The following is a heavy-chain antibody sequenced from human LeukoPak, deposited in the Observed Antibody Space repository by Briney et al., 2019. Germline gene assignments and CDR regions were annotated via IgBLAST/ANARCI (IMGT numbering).Heavy chain of an antibody. CDR2: SRNKANSYTT. D-gene: IGHD3-22*01. V-gene: IGHV3-72*01. Sequence: GGSLSLSCAASGFTFSDHYMDWVRQAPGKGLEWVGRSRNKANSYTTEYAASVKGRFSISSDDTKDSLDLQMNSLKTEDTAVYYCIRVTSSGYYPGDYWGQGTLVTVSS. CDR3: IRVTSSGYYPGDY. J-gene: IGHJ4*02. CDR1: GFTFSDHY.